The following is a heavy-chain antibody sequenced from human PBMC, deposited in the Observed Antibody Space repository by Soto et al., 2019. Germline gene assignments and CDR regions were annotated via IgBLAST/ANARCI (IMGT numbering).Heavy chain of an antibody. D-gene: IGHD6-13*01. CDR2: IYWDDDK. CDR3: AHRQSTLAHSSSWPPYYYYYMDV. V-gene: IGHV2-5*02. CDR1: GFSLSTSGVG. J-gene: IGHJ6*03. Sequence: SGPTLVNPTQTLTLTCTFSGFSLSTSGVGVGWIRQPPGKALEWLALIYWDDDKRYSPSLKSRLTITKDTSKNQVVLTMTNMDPVDTATYYCAHRQSTLAHSSSWPPYYYYYMDVWGKGTTVTVSS.